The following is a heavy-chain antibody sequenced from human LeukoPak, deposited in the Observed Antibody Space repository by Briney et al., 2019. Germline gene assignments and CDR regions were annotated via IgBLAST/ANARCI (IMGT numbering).Heavy chain of an antibody. CDR1: GYTFTSYD. D-gene: IGHD6-13*01. V-gene: IGHV1-8*03. J-gene: IGHJ4*02. CDR2: MNPNSGNT. Sequence: ASVKVSCKASGYTFTSYDINWVRQATGQGLEWMGWMNPNSGNTGYAQKFQGRVTITRNTSISTAYMELSSLRSEDTAVYYCARGSSSWYIGTTNFDYWGQGTLVTVSS. CDR3: ARGSSSWYIGTTNFDY.